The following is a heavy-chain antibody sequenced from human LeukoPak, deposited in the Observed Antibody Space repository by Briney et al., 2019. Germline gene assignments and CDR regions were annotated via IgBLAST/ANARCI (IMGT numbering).Heavy chain of an antibody. D-gene: IGHD4-17*01. J-gene: IGHJ4*02. V-gene: IGHV3-9*01. CDR2: ISWNSVSI. CDR1: GFTFDDYA. Sequence: GGSLRLSCAASGFTFDDYAMHWVRQAPGKGLEWVSSISWNSVSIGYADSVKGRFTISRDNAKNSLYLQMNSLRAEDTVLYYCAKGRNYGDYTGVDYWGQGTLVTVSS. CDR3: AKGRNYGDYTGVDY.